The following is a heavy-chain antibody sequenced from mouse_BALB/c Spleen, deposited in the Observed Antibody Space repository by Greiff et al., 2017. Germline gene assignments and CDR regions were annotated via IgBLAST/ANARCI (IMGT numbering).Heavy chain of an antibody. CDR2: IDPFNGGT. Sequence: VQLQQSGPELMKPGASVKISCKASGYSFTSYYMHWVKQSHGKSLEWIGYIDPFNGGTSYNQKFKGKATLTVDKSSSTAYMHLSSLTSEDSAVYYCARTATRAMDYWGQGTSVTVSS. CDR1: GYSFTSYY. D-gene: IGHD1-2*01. CDR3: ARTATRAMDY. J-gene: IGHJ4*01. V-gene: IGHV1S135*01.